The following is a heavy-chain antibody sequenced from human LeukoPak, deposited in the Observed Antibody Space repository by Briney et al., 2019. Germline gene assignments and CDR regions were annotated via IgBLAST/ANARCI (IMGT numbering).Heavy chain of an antibody. CDR2: IKSKTDGETT. D-gene: IGHD3-9*01. CDR1: GFTFSNAW. J-gene: IGHJ5*02. CDR3: TRELTENWFDP. Sequence: GGSLRLSCAASGFTFSNAWMSWVRQAPGKGLEWVGRIKSKTDGETTDYAAPVKGRFTISRDDSKNTLYLQMNSLKTEDTAVYYCTRELTENWFDPWGQGTLVTVSS. V-gene: IGHV3-15*01.